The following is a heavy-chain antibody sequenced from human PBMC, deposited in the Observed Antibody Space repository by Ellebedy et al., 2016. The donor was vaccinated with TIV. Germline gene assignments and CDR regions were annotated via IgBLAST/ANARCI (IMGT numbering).Heavy chain of an antibody. D-gene: IGHD3-10*01. CDR2: VNPSGGSA. CDR1: GYTFTTYY. Sequence: AASVKVSCKASGYTFTTYYIHCVRQAPRQGLEWMGVVNPSGGSATYAQTLQGRVTMTRDTSTSTVYMELNSLSSEDTAVYFCARAFYGSGARFDYWGQGTLVTVSS. V-gene: IGHV1-46*04. J-gene: IGHJ4*02. CDR3: ARAFYGSGARFDY.